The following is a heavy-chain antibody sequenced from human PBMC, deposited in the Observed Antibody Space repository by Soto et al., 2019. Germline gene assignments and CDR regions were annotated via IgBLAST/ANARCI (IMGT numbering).Heavy chain of an antibody. V-gene: IGHV3-30*18. Sequence: ESGGGVVQPGSSLRLSCAASGFAFRSYGMNWVRQAPGKGLEWVALISYDGEKEYYADSVKGRFTVSRDNSENTLFLRISGLTADDSGVYFCAKAGFTVSGEGFDPWGQGTRVTVSS. D-gene: IGHD3-3*01. J-gene: IGHJ5*02. CDR2: ISYDGEKE. CDR3: AKAGFTVSGEGFDP. CDR1: GFAFRSYG.